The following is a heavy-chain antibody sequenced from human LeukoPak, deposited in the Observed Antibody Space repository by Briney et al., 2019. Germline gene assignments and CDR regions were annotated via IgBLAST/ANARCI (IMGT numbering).Heavy chain of an antibody. CDR1: GFTFSSYS. CDR3: ARGFGYYDSSGAFDY. V-gene: IGHV3-48*02. D-gene: IGHD3-22*01. Sequence: GGSLRLSCAASGFTFSSYSMNWVRQAPGKGLEWVSSISSSSSTIYYADSVKGRFTISRDNAKNSLYLQMNSLRDEDTAVYYCARGFGYYDSSGAFDYWGQGTLVTVSS. CDR2: ISSSSSTI. J-gene: IGHJ4*02.